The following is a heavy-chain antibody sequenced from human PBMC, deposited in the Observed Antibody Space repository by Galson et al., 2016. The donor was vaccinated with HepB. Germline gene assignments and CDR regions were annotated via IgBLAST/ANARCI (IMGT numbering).Heavy chain of an antibody. CDR1: GFAFNTYW. CDR3: ARDYRHCGADPM. Sequence: SLRLSCAASGFAFNTYWMSWVCHAPGKGLEWVANIKQDASEKYYVDSVKGRFTISRDNAKNSLYLQMNSLTADDTAVYYCARDYRHCGADPMGAQGTLVTVSS. CDR2: IKQDASEK. V-gene: IGHV3-7*01. D-gene: IGHD2-21*02. J-gene: IGHJ4*02.